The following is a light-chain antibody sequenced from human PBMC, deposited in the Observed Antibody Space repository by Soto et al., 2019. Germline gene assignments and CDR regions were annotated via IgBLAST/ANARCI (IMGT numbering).Light chain of an antibody. CDR1: QSVSSSY. CDR3: HQRYNWPRVT. V-gene: IGKV3D-20*02. Sequence: EIVFTRSPGTLSLSPGERATLSCRASQSVSSSYLAWYQQKPGQPPRLLIYDVSNRATGIPARFSGSGSGTDFTLTITSLEPEDFAVYFCHQRYNWPRVTFGQGTRLEIK. CDR2: DVS. J-gene: IGKJ5*01.